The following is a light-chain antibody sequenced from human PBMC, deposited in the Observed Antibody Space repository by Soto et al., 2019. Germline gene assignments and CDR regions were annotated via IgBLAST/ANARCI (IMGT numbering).Light chain of an antibody. CDR1: QSVSSS. CDR3: QQYNNWPPLT. V-gene: IGKV3-15*01. CDR2: GAS. Sequence: EIVLTQSPATMSVSPGETATLSCRASQSVSSSLAWYQQTPGRAPRLLIYGASNRATDIPTRFSGSGSGTEFTLTISGLXSEDFAVYYCQQYNNWPPLTFGGGTKVDIK. J-gene: IGKJ4*01.